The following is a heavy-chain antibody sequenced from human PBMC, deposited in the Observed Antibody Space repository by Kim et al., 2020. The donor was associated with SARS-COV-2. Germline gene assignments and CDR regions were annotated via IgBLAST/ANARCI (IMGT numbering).Heavy chain of an antibody. D-gene: IGHD3-16*01. CDR1: GFTFSIYA. Sequence: GGSLRLSCAASGFTFSIYAMNWVRQAPGKGLEWVAGISGSGGSTFYADSVKGRVTISRDNSKKTLYLQMIRLSAEDTALYYCAKDWGGGTPNYFDYWGRG. CDR3: AKDWGGGTPNYFDY. J-gene: IGHJ4*02. CDR2: ISGSGGST. V-gene: IGHV3-23*01.